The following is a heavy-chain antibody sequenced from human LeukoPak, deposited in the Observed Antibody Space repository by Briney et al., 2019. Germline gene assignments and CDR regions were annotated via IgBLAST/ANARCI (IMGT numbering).Heavy chain of an antibody. D-gene: IGHD3-10*01. V-gene: IGHV3-74*01. CDR3: AKDDAWLRFGE. Sequence: PGGSLRLSCAASGYTFSSHWMRWVRQVPGKGLVWVARINTEGSLTNYADSVKGRFTISRDNAKNTLYLEVISLTAEDTAVYYCAKDDAWLRFGEWSQGTLVTVSS. J-gene: IGHJ4*02. CDR2: INTEGSLT. CDR1: GYTFSSHW.